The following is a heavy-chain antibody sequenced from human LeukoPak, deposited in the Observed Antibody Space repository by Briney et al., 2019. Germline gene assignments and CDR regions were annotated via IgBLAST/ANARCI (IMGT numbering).Heavy chain of an antibody. CDR1: GFTFSSYG. J-gene: IGHJ4*02. D-gene: IGHD5-18*01. CDR3: ACGSSYAHTY. CDR2: IRSDESET. V-gene: IGHV3-30*02. Sequence: PGGSLRLSCAASGFTFSSYGMHWVRQAPGKGLEWVAFIRSDESETYYADSVRGRFTISRDNSKNTLYLQMNSLRVDDTTVYYCACGSSYAHTYWGQGTLVTVSS.